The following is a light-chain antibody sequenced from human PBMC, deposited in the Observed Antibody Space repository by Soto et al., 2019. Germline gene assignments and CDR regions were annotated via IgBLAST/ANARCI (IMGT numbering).Light chain of an antibody. V-gene: IGKV3-20*01. CDR1: QSVTSSY. CDR2: TAS. J-gene: IGKJ1*01. Sequence: EIVLTQSPGTLSLSPGERATLSFRSSQSVTSSYLGWYQQKPGQAPRLVIYTASSRATGIPDRFSGSGSGTDFSLTISRLEPEDFAVYYCQQYGSSPLTFGQGTKVDIK. CDR3: QQYGSSPLT.